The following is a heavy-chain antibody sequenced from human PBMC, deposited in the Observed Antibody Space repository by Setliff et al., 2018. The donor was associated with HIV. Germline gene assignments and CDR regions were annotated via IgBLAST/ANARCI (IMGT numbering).Heavy chain of an antibody. CDR3: ARGGVYYYDSSGWSMDY. Sequence: SVKVSCKASGGTFSSYAISWVRQAPGQGLEWMGGIIPIFGTPNYAQKFQGRVTITADESTSTAYMELSSLRSEDTAVYYCARGGVYYYDSSGWSMDYWGQGTLVTVSS. CDR1: GGTFSSYA. D-gene: IGHD3-22*01. CDR2: IIPIFGTP. J-gene: IGHJ4*02. V-gene: IGHV1-69*13.